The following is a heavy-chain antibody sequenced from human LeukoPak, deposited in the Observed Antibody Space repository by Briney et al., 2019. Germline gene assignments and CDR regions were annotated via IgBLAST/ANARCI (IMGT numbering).Heavy chain of an antibody. D-gene: IGHD3-22*01. J-gene: IGHJ1*01. CDR2: IKSDGST. CDR3: ARAPSEIGGYYPEYFRR. Sequence: PGGSLRLSCAASGFTFSSYWMHWVRQAPGKGLVWVSRIKSDGSTRYADSVKGRFTVSRDNAKNTVSLQMNSPRAEDTGVYYCARAPSEIGGYYPEYFRRWGQGTLVIVSS. V-gene: IGHV3-74*01. CDR1: GFTFSSYW.